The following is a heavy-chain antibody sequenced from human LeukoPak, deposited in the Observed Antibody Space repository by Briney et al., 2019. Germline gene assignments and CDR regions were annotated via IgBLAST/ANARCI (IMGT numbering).Heavy chain of an antibody. D-gene: IGHD4-23*01. CDR3: ARNYGGDDF. Sequence: GGSLRLSCAASGFTFSSYAISWVRQAPGRGLEWVANINQDGSEKYYVDSVKGRFTISRDNAKNSLYLQMNSLRAEDTAVYYCARNYGGDDFWGQGTLVTVSS. V-gene: IGHV3-7*04. CDR1: GFTFSSYA. CDR2: INQDGSEK. J-gene: IGHJ4*02.